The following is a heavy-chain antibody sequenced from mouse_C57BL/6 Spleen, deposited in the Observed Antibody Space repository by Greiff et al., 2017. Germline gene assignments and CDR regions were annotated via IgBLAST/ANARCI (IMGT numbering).Heavy chain of an antibody. Sequence: VQLQQSGAELVKPGASVTLSCKASGYTFTSYWMQWVKQRPGQGLEWIGEIDPSDSYTNYNQKFKGKATLTVDTSSSTAYMQLSSLTSEDSAVYYCARFGFAGTTFDYWGQGTTLTVSS. D-gene: IGHD4-1*01. J-gene: IGHJ2*01. CDR3: ARFGFAGTTFDY. CDR1: GYTFTSYW. CDR2: IDPSDSYT. V-gene: IGHV1-50*01.